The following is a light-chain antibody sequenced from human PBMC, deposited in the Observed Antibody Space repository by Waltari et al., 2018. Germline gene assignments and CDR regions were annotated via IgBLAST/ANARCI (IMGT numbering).Light chain of an antibody. CDR3: ASYIPGSTLV. V-gene: IGLV2-14*01. Sequence: QSALTQPSPVSGSPGQSIPLPCTGSSRDVGRFNYVSWDQKFPDRAPKLMIYDVTNRPSGVSNRFSGSKSANTASLTISGLQPEDEADYYCASYIPGSTLVFGGGTKLTVL. CDR1: SRDVGRFNY. J-gene: IGLJ3*02. CDR2: DVT.